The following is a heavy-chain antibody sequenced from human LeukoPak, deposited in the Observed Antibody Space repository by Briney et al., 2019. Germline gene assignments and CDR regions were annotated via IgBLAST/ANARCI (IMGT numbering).Heavy chain of an antibody. J-gene: IGHJ6*03. D-gene: IGHD5-24*01. Sequence: GASVKVSCKASGGTFSSYAISWVRQAPGQGLEWMGGIIPIFGTANYAQKFQGRVTITADESTSTAYMELSSLRSEDTAVYYCARSEMATIHGDYYYYMDVWGKGTTVTVSS. CDR3: ARSEMATIHGDYYYYMDV. CDR2: IIPIFGTA. CDR1: GGTFSSYA. V-gene: IGHV1-69*13.